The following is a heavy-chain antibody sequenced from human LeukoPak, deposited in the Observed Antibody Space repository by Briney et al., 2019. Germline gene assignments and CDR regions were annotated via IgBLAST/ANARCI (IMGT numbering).Heavy chain of an antibody. CDR1: GFTFSSYA. J-gene: IGHJ4*02. D-gene: IGHD4-17*01. CDR3: AKQSYGDYFFGY. Sequence: GGSLRLSCAASGFTFSSYAMSWVRQAPGKGLEWVSAISGSGGGTYYADSVKGRFTISRDNSKNTLYLQMNSLRAEDTAVYYCAKQSYGDYFFGYWGQGTLVTVSS. V-gene: IGHV3-23*01. CDR2: ISGSGGGT.